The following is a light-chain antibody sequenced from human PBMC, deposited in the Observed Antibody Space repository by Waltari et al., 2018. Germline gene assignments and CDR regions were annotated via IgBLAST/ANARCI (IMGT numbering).Light chain of an antibody. CDR1: QNVGTS. CDR2: GAY. CDR3: QQYEDWPRHS. J-gene: IGKJ4*01. V-gene: IGKV3-15*01. Sequence: EIVVPQSPATLSVSPGERATLSCRASQNVGTSLAWYQQKPGQTPRLLIFGAYSRASGVPARFSGSGSGTDFTLAISSLQSEDFAVYYCQQYEDWPRHSFGGGTKVQIE.